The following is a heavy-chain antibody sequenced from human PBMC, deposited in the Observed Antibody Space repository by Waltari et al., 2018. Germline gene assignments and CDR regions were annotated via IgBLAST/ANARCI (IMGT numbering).Heavy chain of an antibody. CDR1: GGSISSVNYY. D-gene: IGHD2-21*02. CDR3: ARFSQVTASSLLDF. V-gene: IGHV4-39*01. Sequence: QLQMQESGPRLVKPSATLSLTCTVSGGSISSVNYYWGYIRQPPGKGLEWIGIINYSATTYYNPSLKSRVIISADTSTTQFALQLSPVTAADTAVYYCARFSQVTASSLLDFWGQGTLVTVSS. J-gene: IGHJ4*02. CDR2: INYSATT.